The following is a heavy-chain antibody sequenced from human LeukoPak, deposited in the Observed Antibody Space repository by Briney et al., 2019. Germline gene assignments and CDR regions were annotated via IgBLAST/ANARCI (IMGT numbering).Heavy chain of an antibody. CDR2: ISGSGGST. CDR1: GFTFSSYA. D-gene: IGHD3-3*01. J-gene: IGHJ4*02. V-gene: IGHV3-23*01. Sequence: GGSLRLSCAASGFTFSSYAMSWVRQAPGKGLEWVSAISGSGGSTYYADSVKGRFTISRDNSRNTLYLQMNSLRAEDTAVYYCAKGRYFWSGYGSDYWGQGTLVTVSS. CDR3: AKGRYFWSGYGSDY.